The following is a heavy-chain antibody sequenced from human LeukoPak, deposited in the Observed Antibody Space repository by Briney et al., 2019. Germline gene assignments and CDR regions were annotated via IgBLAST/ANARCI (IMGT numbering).Heavy chain of an antibody. CDR1: GXSISSGGYY. D-gene: IGHD3-10*01. CDR2: IYYSGST. J-gene: IGHJ3*02. V-gene: IGHV4-31*03. Sequence: SETLSLTCTVSGXSISSGGYYWSWIRQHPGKGLEWIGYIYYSGSTYYNPSLKSRVTISVDTSKNQFSLKLSSVTATDTAVYYCAREHGVLLWFGELWGAFDIWGQGTMVTVSS. CDR3: AREHGVLLWFGELWGAFDI.